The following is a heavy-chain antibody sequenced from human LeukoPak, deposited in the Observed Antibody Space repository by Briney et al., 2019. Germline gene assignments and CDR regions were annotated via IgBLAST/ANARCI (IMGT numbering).Heavy chain of an antibody. CDR3: ARSGVSAMVRGVTPDY. D-gene: IGHD3-10*01. Sequence: GGSLRLSCAASGFTFSSYAMHWVRQAPGKGLEWVAVIWYDGSNKYYADSVKGRFTISRDNSKNTLYLQMNSLRAEDTAVYYCARSGVSAMVRGVTPDYWGQGTLVTVSS. CDR2: IWYDGSNK. V-gene: IGHV3-33*08. CDR1: GFTFSSYA. J-gene: IGHJ4*02.